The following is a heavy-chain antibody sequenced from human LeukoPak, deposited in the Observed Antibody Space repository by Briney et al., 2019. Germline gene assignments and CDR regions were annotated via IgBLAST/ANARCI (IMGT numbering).Heavy chain of an antibody. V-gene: IGHV4-61*02. Sequence: PSQTLSLTCTVSGGSISSGSYYWSWIRQPAGKGLEWIGRFYTSGSTNYNPSLKSRVTISVDTSKNQFSLKLSSVTAADTAVYYCARDIVVVVAAKIQNWFDPWGQGTLVTVSS. CDR3: ARDIVVVVAAKIQNWFDP. D-gene: IGHD2-15*01. J-gene: IGHJ5*02. CDR1: GGSISSGSYY. CDR2: FYTSGST.